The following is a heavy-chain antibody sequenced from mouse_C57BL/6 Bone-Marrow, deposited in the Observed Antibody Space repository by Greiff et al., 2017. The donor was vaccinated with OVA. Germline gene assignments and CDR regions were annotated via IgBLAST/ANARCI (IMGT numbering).Heavy chain of an antibody. J-gene: IGHJ3*01. CDR2: ISDGGSYT. CDR1: GFTFSSYA. Sequence: EVQLQESGGGLVKPGGSLKLSCAASGFTFSSYAMSWVRQTPEKRLEWVATISDGGSYTYYPDNVKGRFAISRDNAKNNLYLQMSHLKSEDTAMYYCAREKPPGAYWGQGTLVTVSA. CDR3: AREKPPGAY. V-gene: IGHV5-4*01.